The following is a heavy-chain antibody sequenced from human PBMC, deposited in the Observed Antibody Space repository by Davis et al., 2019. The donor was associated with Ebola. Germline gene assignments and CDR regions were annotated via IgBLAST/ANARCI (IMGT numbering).Heavy chain of an antibody. CDR2: IIPIFGAS. V-gene: IGHV1-69*13. J-gene: IGHJ4*02. CDR3: ARAQFPTTSDH. D-gene: IGHD1-1*01. Sequence: SVKVSCKASGGTFSTYSISWVRQAPGQGLEWMGGIIPIFGASNYAQKFQGRVSITADESTTTAYMELSGLTSEDTAMYFCARAQFPTTSDHWGQGTLVTVSS. CDR1: GGTFSTYS.